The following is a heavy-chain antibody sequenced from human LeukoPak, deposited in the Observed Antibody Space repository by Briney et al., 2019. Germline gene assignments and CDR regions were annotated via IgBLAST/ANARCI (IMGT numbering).Heavy chain of an antibody. CDR3: AGSDTTGYTPRESDYWYFDL. CDR2: VSSGSSYI. D-gene: IGHD1-1*01. V-gene: IGHV3-21*01. Sequence: GGSLRLSCAASGFTFSNAWMNWVRQAPGKGLEWVSSVSSGSSYIYYADSLKGRFTISRDNAKNSLYLQMTSLRAEDTAVYYCAGSDTTGYTPRESDYWYFDLWGRGTLVTVSS. J-gene: IGHJ2*01. CDR1: GFTFSNAW.